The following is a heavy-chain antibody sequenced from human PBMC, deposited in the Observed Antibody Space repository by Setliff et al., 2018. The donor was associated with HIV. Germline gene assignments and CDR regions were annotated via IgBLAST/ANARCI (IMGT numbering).Heavy chain of an antibody. J-gene: IGHJ6*03. CDR1: GYTFTSYG. CDR3: ARCPSNHMTEAGKKTIYYHYMDV. Sequence: ASVKVSCKASGYTFTSYGITWVRQAPGQGLEWMGWINAYNGNTNYAQELQGRVTMTTDTSTSTVYMELRSLRSDDTAVYYCARCPSNHMTEAGKKTIYYHYMDVWGKGTTVTVSS. V-gene: IGHV1-18*01. CDR2: INAYNGNT. D-gene: IGHD6-13*01.